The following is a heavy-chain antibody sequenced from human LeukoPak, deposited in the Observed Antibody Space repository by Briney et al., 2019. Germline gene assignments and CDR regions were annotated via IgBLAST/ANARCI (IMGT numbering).Heavy chain of an antibody. D-gene: IGHD3-22*01. J-gene: IGHJ3*02. Sequence: SVKVSCKASGGTFSSYAISWVRQAPGQGLEWMGRIIPILGIANYAQKFQGRVTITADKSTSTAYMELSSLRSEDTAVYYCARDSGSGNYYDSSGYYHAFDILGQGTMVTVSS. CDR3: ARDSGSGNYYDSSGYYHAFDI. CDR2: IIPILGIA. V-gene: IGHV1-69*04. CDR1: GGTFSSYA.